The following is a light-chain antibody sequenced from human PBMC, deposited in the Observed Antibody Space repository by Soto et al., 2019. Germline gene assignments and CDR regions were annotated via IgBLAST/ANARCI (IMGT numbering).Light chain of an antibody. J-gene: IGKJ5*01. CDR2: LGS. CDR1: QSLLYNDTYNY. Sequence: DIVVTQSPLTLPVTPGEPASISCRSSQSLLYNDTYNYLAWYLQKPGQSPQLRIYLGSHRASGVPDRLSGSGSGTDFTLKISRLEPEDFGTYYCMQALQSLTFGRGTRLEIK. CDR3: MQALQSLT. V-gene: IGKV2-28*01.